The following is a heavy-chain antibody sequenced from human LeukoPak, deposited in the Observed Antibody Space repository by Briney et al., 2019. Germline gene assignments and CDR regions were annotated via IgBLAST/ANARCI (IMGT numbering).Heavy chain of an antibody. D-gene: IGHD4-23*01. J-gene: IGHJ4*02. V-gene: IGHV3-33*08. CDR2: IWYDGSNK. CDR3: ARPRRWYHYHPPDY. Sequence: GRSLRLSCAASGFTFSSYGVHWVRQAPGKGLEWVAVIWYDGSNKYYADSVKGRFTISRDNSKNTLYLQMNSLRAEDTAVYYCARPRRWYHYHPPDYWGQGTLVTVSS. CDR1: GFTFSSYG.